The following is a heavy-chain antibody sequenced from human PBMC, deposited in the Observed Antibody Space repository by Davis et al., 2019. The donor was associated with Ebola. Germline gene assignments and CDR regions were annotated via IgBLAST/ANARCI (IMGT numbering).Heavy chain of an antibody. J-gene: IGHJ6*02. CDR2: ISAYNGNT. Sequence: AASVKVSCKASGYTFTSYGISWVRQAPGQGLEWMGWISAYNGNTNYAQKLQGRVTMTTDTSTSTAYMELRSLRSDDTAVYYCARGITIFGVVSRNYYYYYGMDVWGQGTTVTVSS. V-gene: IGHV1-18*01. CDR3: ARGITIFGVVSRNYYYYYGMDV. D-gene: IGHD3-3*01. CDR1: GYTFTSYG.